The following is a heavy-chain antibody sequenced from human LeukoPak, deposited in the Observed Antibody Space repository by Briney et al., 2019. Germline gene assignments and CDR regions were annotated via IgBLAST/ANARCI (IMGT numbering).Heavy chain of an antibody. CDR3: VRDRGRASTDY. CDR2: IKPDGSEE. Sequence: GGSLRLSCAASGITLGGYWMSWVRQAPGKGLEWVANIKPDGSEENYVDSVKGRFTISRDNAKNSLSLQMNSLGADDTAVYYCVRDRGRASTDYWGQGTLVTVSS. D-gene: IGHD1-26*01. CDR1: GITLGGYW. V-gene: IGHV3-7*01. J-gene: IGHJ4*02.